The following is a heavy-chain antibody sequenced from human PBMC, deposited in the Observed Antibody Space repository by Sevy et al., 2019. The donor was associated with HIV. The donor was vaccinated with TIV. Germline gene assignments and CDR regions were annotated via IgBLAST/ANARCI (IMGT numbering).Heavy chain of an antibody. CDR3: ATVGLRYFSGTSTYQGDWFDP. J-gene: IGHJ5*02. CDR1: GYTLTELS. V-gene: IGHV1-24*01. Sequence: ASVKVSCKDSGYTLTELSIHWVRQAPGKGLEWMGHFDPQHGERIYAEMFQGRVTITADTSIDTGYMELSRLTSEDTAVYYCATVGLRYFSGTSTYQGDWFDPWGQGTLVTVSS. D-gene: IGHD2-2*01. CDR2: FDPQHGER.